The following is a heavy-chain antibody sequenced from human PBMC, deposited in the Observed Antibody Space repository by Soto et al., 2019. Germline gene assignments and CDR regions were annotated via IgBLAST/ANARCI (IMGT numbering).Heavy chain of an antibody. Sequence: ASVKVSCKASGYTFTGYHMHWVRQAPGQGLEWMGWINPNSGGTNYAQKFQGRVAMTRDTSISTAYMELSRLRSDDTAVYYCARDVGLLAVAGKRNNWFDPWGQGTLVTVSS. D-gene: IGHD6-19*01. V-gene: IGHV1-2*02. CDR3: ARDVGLLAVAGKRNNWFDP. J-gene: IGHJ5*02. CDR2: INPNSGGT. CDR1: GYTFTGYH.